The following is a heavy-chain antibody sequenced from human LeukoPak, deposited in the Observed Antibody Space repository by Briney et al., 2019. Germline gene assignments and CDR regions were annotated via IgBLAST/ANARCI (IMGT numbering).Heavy chain of an antibody. J-gene: IGHJ5*02. Sequence: SETLSLTCAVYGGSFRGEYLSWLRQPPGKGLEWIGEINHSGSTNYNPSLKSRVTLSVDTSKNQFSLKLSSVPAADTAVYYCAGNPRYCSSTSCYGVYPWGQGTLVTVSS. CDR2: INHSGST. CDR3: AGNPRYCSSTSCYGVYP. D-gene: IGHD2-2*01. V-gene: IGHV4-34*01. CDR1: GGSFRGEY.